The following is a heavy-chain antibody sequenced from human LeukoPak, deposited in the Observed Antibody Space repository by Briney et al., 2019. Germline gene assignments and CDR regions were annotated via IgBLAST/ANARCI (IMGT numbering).Heavy chain of an antibody. Sequence: GGSLRLSCAASGFTFSSYAMSWVRQAPGKGLEWVSAISGSGGSTYYADSVKGRFTISRDNSKNTLYLQMNSLRAEDTAVYYCAKTGDDFWGGYLAQFDYWGQGTLVTVSS. CDR2: ISGSGGST. V-gene: IGHV3-23*01. CDR1: GFTFSSYA. J-gene: IGHJ4*02. CDR3: AKTGDDFWGGYLAQFDY. D-gene: IGHD3-3*01.